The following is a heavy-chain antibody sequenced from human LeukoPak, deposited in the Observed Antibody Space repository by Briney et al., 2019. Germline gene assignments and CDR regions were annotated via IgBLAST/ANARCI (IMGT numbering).Heavy chain of an antibody. CDR2: IYYSGST. J-gene: IGHJ4*02. D-gene: IGHD3-22*01. V-gene: IGHV4-30-4*08. CDR1: GGSISSGDYY. CDR3: ARVSGSGYLIEYYFDY. Sequence: SETLSLTCTVSGGSISSGDYYWSWIRQPPGKGLEWIGYIYYSGSTYYNPSLKSRVTISVDTSKNQFSLKLSSVSAADTAVYYCARVSGSGYLIEYYFDYWGQGTLVTVSS.